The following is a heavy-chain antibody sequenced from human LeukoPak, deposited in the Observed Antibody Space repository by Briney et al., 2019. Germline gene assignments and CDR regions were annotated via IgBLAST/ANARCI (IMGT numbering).Heavy chain of an antibody. CDR3: ARSGEWNYDFWSAQLGDAFDI. V-gene: IGHV4-34*01. J-gene: IGHJ3*02. D-gene: IGHD3-3*01. CDR2: INHSGST. Sequence: SETLSLTSAAYGGSSSGYYCSWIRKPPKKRLEWMGEINHSGSTNYNPSLKSRVTISVDTSKNQFSLKLSSVTAADTAVYYCARSGEWNYDFWSAQLGDAFDIWGQGTMVTVSS. CDR1: GGSSSGYY.